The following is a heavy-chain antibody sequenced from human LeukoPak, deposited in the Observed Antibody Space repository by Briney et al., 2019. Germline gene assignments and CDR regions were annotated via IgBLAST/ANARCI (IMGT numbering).Heavy chain of an antibody. CDR1: GFTFSSYW. D-gene: IGHD3-10*01. J-gene: IGHJ5*02. Sequence: GGSLRLSCAASGFTFSSYWMHWVRQTPGKGLVWVSRIKSDGSTIYADSVKGRFTISRDNARNTLYLQMNSQRVEDTAMYYCARAVTYFYGSVTYDWFDPWGQGTLVTVSS. CDR3: ARAVTYFYGSVTYDWFDP. CDR2: IKSDGST. V-gene: IGHV3-74*01.